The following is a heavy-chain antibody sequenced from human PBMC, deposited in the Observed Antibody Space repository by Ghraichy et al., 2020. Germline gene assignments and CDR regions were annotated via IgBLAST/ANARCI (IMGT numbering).Heavy chain of an antibody. CDR1: GYTFTSYS. Sequence: ASVKVSCKASGYTFTSYSIHWVRQAPGQGLEWMGIINPSGGTTSYAQKFQGRVTMTRDTSTSTAYMKLSSLRSEDTAVYYCARGYSGCSVDYWGQGTLVTVSS. J-gene: IGHJ4*02. CDR3: ARGYSGCSVDY. V-gene: IGHV1-46*03. D-gene: IGHD6-19*01. CDR2: INPSGGTT.